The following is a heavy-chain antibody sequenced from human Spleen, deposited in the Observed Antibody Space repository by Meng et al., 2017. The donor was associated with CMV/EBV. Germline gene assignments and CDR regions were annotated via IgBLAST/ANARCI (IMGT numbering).Heavy chain of an antibody. Sequence: GESLKISCAASGFTFTKHWIHWVRQAPGKGLEWVSRINGDATRTSYVDSVEGRFTITRDNAKNMVHLQMNSLGVEDTAVYYCATGGTKDFWSGYYYYYGMDVWGQGTTVTVSS. CDR3: ATGGTKDFWSGYYYYYGMDV. CDR2: INGDATRT. CDR1: GFTFTKHW. D-gene: IGHD3-3*01. V-gene: IGHV3-74*01. J-gene: IGHJ6*02.